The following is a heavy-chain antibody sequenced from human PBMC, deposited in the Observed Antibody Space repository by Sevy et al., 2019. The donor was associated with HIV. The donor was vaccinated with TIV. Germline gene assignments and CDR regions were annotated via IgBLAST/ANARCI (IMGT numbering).Heavy chain of an antibody. CDR3: ARDFYEFGDLRGFDF. CDR2: ISYDGTTK. Sequence: GGSLRLSCAASGFTFSYYAFHWVRQAPGKGLEWVALISYDGTTKHYADSVRGRFTISRDNSRNTLSLQMDSLRPEDTAVYYCARDFYEFGDLRGFDFWGQGTLVTVSS. V-gene: IGHV3-30-3*01. D-gene: IGHD4-17*01. CDR1: GFTFSYYA. J-gene: IGHJ4*02.